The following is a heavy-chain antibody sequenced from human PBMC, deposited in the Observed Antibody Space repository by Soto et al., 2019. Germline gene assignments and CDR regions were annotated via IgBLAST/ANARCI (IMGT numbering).Heavy chain of an antibody. CDR1: GFTFSSYG. J-gene: IGHJ4*02. CDR2: ISYDGSNK. CDR3: AKVHTYVRGGGYYFDY. D-gene: IGHD3-16*01. Sequence: PGGSLILSCAASGFTFSSYGMHWVRQAPGKGLEWVAVISYDGSNKYYADSVKGRFTISRDNSKNTLYLQMNSLRAEDTAVYYYAKVHTYVRGGGYYFDYWGQGTLVTVSS. V-gene: IGHV3-30*18.